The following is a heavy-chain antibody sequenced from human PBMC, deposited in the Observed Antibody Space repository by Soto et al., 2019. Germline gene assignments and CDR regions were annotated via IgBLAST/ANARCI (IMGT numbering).Heavy chain of an antibody. Sequence: EEQLVASGGDLVQPGGSLRLSCAASGFTVSNNYMSWVRQAPGKGLEWVSLIYSGGSTYYADSVHGRFTIPRDSSKNTRNLQMNRLRAEDRAMYYCAAYSHKGYWGQGTLVTVSS. D-gene: IGHD3-16*01. J-gene: IGHJ4*02. CDR2: IYSGGST. V-gene: IGHV3-66*01. CDR3: AAYSHKGY. CDR1: GFTVSNNY.